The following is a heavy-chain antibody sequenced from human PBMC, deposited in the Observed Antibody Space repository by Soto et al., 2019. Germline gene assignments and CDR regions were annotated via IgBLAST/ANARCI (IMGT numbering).Heavy chain of an antibody. CDR1: GFTFSSYA. Sequence: PGGSLRLSCAASGFTFSSYAMSWVRQAPGKGLKWVSAISGSGGSTYYADSVKGRFTISRDNSKNTLYLQMNSLRAEDTAVYYCAKDSGSGSYYRLYYFDYWGQVTLVTVSS. V-gene: IGHV3-23*01. CDR3: AKDSGSGSYYRLYYFDY. CDR2: ISGSGGST. J-gene: IGHJ4*02. D-gene: IGHD1-26*01.